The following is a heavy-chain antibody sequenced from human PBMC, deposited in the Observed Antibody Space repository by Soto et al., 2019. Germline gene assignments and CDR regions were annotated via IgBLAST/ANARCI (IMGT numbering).Heavy chain of an antibody. CDR2: VFPGGPT. V-gene: IGHV4-61*09. J-gene: IGHJ4*02. Sequence: SETLSLTCTVTGASVSSCGYFWTWLRRPAGKGLEWIGHVFPGGPTSHNSSLKSRVSMSVDTSKNQFSLTLTSVTAADTAVYYCARTLSGFTYGSRQFYFDDWGQGALVTVSS. CDR1: GASVSSCGYF. CDR3: ARTLSGFTYGSRQFYFDD. D-gene: IGHD3-10*01.